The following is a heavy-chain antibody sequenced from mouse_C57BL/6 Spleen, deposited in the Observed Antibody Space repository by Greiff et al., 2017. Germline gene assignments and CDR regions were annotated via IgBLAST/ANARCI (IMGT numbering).Heavy chain of an antibody. V-gene: IGHV2-9-1*01. CDR1: GFSLTSYA. Sequence: VQRVESGPGLVAPSQSLSITCTVSGFSLTSYAISWVRQPPGKGLEWLGVIWTGGGTNYNSALKSRLSISKDNSKSQVFLKMNSLQTDDTARYYCARRTGGSSYDYAMDYWGQGTSVTVSS. D-gene: IGHD1-1*01. CDR2: IWTGGGT. J-gene: IGHJ4*01. CDR3: ARRTGGSSYDYAMDY.